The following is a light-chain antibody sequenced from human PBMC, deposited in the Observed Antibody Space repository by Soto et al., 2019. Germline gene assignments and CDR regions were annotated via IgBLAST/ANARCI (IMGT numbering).Light chain of an antibody. CDR1: SSNIGAGYD. V-gene: IGLV1-40*01. CDR3: QSYDSSLNV. Sequence: QSVLTQPPSVSGAPGQRVTISCTGSSSNIGAGYDVHWYQQLPGTAPKLLIHGNSNRPSGVPDRFSGSKSGTSASLAITGLQAEDEADYYCQSYDSSLNVFGTGTKLTVL. CDR2: GNS. J-gene: IGLJ1*01.